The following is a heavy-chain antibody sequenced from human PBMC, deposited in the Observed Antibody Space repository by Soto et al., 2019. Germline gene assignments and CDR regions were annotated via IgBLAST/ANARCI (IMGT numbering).Heavy chain of an antibody. V-gene: IGHV4-61*01. D-gene: IGHD3-10*01. CDR3: ARDRVQNNWFDP. CDR2: IYYSGST. J-gene: IGHJ5*02. CDR1: GGSVSSGSYY. Sequence: PSETLSLTCTVSGGSVSSGSYYWSWIRQPPGKGLEWIGYIYYSGSTNYNPSLKSRVTISVDTSKNQFSLKLSSVTAADTAVYYCARDRVQNNWFDPWGQGTLVTVS.